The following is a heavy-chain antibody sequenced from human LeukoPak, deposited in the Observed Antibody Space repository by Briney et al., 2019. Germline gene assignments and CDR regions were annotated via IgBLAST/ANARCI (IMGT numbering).Heavy chain of an antibody. J-gene: IGHJ6*03. CDR1: GFTFSSYG. CDR2: IRYDGSNK. CDR3: AGAMGGGYYYYYMDV. V-gene: IGHV3-30*02. Sequence: PGGSLRLSCAASGFTFSSYGMHWVRQAPGKGLEWVAFIRYDGSNKYYADSVKGRFTISRDNSKNTLYLQMNSLRAEDTAVYYCAGAMGGGYYYYYMDVWGKGTTVTVSS. D-gene: IGHD5-18*01.